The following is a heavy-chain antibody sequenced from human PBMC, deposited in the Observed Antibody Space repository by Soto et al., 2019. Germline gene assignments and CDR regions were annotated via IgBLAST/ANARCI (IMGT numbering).Heavy chain of an antibody. CDR3: ARGPGDWLP. D-gene: IGHD3-9*01. CDR1: GYTFTCYG. Sequence: ASVKVSCKDSGYTFTCYGISWVRQATGQGLEWMGWMNPNSGNTGYAQKFQGRVTMTRNTSTSTAYMELSSLLSEDPAVYYCARGPGDWLPWGQGTLVTVSS. V-gene: IGHV1-8*01. J-gene: IGHJ4*02. CDR2: MNPNSGNT.